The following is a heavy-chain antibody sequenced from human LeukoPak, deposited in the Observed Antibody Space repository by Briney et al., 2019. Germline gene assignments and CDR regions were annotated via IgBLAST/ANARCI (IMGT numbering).Heavy chain of an antibody. D-gene: IGHD2-2*02. CDR1: GYTFTGYY. V-gene: IGHV1-2*02. J-gene: IGHJ4*02. CDR3: ARDRVGCSSSSCYIDY. Sequence: ASVKVSCKASGYTFTGYYMHWVRQAPGQGLEWMGWINPNSGGTNYAQKFQGRVTMTRDTSISTAYMELSRLRSDDTAVYYCARDRVGCSSSSCYIDYWGQGMLVTVSS. CDR2: INPNSGGT.